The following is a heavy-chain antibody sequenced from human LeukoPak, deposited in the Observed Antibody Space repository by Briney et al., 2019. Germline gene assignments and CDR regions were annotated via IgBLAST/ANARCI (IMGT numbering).Heavy chain of an antibody. CDR3: AKRGVVIRVILVGFHKEAYYFDS. D-gene: IGHD3-22*01. Sequence: GGSLRLSCAVSGITLSNYGMSWVRQAPGKGLEWVAGISDSGGRTNYADSVKGRFTLSRDNPKNTLYLQMNSLRAEDTAVYFCAKRGVVIRVILVGFHKEAYYFDSWGQGALVTVST. CDR2: ISDSGGRT. V-gene: IGHV3-23*01. CDR1: GITLSNYG. J-gene: IGHJ4*02.